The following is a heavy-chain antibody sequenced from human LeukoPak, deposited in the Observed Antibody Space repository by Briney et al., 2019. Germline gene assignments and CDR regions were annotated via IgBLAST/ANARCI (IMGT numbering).Heavy chain of an antibody. D-gene: IGHD3-22*01. J-gene: IGHJ4*02. CDR1: GFTFSNAW. V-gene: IGHV3-7*03. CDR3: ARVQSRYDSSGYYYY. Sequence: GGSLRLSCAASGFTFSNAWMNWVRQAPGKGLEWVATITRDGNEKYYVDSVKGRFTISRDNAKDSLCLQMNSLRAEDTAVYYCARVQSRYDSSGYYYYWGQGTLVTVSS. CDR2: ITRDGNEK.